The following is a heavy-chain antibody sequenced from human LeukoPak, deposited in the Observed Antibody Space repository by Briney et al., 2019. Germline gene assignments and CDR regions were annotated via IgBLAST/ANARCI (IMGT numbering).Heavy chain of an antibody. CDR3: ARAVVRRMILYYFDY. J-gene: IGHJ4*02. V-gene: IGHV4-59*01. D-gene: IGHD2-2*01. CDR2: IYYSGST. CDR1: GGSISSYY. Sequence: SETLSLTCTVSGGSISSYYWSWIRQPPGKGLEWIGYIYYSGSTNYNPSLKSRVTISVDTSKNQFSLRLSSVTAADTAVYYCARAVVRRMILYYFDYWGQGTLVTVSS.